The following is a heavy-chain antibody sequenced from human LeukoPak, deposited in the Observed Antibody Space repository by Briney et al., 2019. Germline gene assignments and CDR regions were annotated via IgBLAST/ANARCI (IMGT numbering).Heavy chain of an antibody. CDR2: IYHSGST. V-gene: IGHV4-30-2*01. D-gene: IGHD3-10*01. Sequence: SETLPLTCAVSGGSISSGGYSWSWIRQPPGKGLEWIGYIYHSGSTYYNPSPKSRVTISVDRSKNQFSLKLSSVTAADTAVYYCARYYYGSGSFPAFDYWGQGTLVTVSS. J-gene: IGHJ4*02. CDR3: ARYYYGSGSFPAFDY. CDR1: GGSISSGGYS.